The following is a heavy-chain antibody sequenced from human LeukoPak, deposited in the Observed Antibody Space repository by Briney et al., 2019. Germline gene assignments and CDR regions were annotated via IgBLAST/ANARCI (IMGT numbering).Heavy chain of an antibody. J-gene: IGHJ5*02. CDR2: MNPNSGNT. Sequence: ASVKVSCKASGYTFTSYDINWVRQATGQGLEWMGWMNPNSGNTGYAQKFQGRVTMTRDTSISTAYMELSSLTSEDTAAYYCARGRENFWSGYYEFDPWGQGTLVTVSS. CDR3: ARGRENFWSGYYEFDP. D-gene: IGHD3-3*01. CDR1: GYTFTSYD. V-gene: IGHV1-8*01.